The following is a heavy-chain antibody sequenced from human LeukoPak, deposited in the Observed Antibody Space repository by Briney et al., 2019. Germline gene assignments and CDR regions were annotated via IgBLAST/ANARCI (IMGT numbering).Heavy chain of an antibody. CDR1: GYRVRSYW. CDR2: IYPGDSDT. Sequence: GESLKISCQGSGYRVRSYWTIWVRQMPGKGLEWMGIIYPGDSDTRYSPSIQGQVTISADKSISTAYLQWNSLKASDTAMYFCATQVDIVVGVGYFYYWGPGKLFTVSS. J-gene: IGHJ4*02. CDR3: ATQVDIVVGVGYFYY. V-gene: IGHV5-51*01. D-gene: IGHD2-21*01.